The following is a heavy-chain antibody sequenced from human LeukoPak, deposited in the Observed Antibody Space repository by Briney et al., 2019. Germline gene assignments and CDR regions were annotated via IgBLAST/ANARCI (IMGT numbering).Heavy chain of an antibody. Sequence: GGSLRLSCAASGLTFSTYGMHWVRQAPGKGLAWVARINPDGRIRTYANSVQGRLTISRDSAQDPLFLPINSPRAEDTAVYYCAREARVGGALQYWGQGTPVTVSS. CDR2: INPDGRIR. V-gene: IGHV3-74*03. D-gene: IGHD1-26*01. CDR3: AREARVGGALQY. J-gene: IGHJ4*02. CDR1: GLTFSTYG.